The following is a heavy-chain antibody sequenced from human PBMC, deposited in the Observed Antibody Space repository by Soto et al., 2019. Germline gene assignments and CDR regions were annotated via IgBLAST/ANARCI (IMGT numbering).Heavy chain of an antibody. D-gene: IGHD5-12*01. CDR3: ARRDGYNFDY. CDR2: ISSNGGST. J-gene: IGHJ4*02. V-gene: IGHV3-64*01. Sequence: EVQLVASGGGLVQPGGSLRLSCAASGFTFSSYAMHWVRQAPGKGLEYVSAISSNGGSTYYANSVKGRFTISRDNSKNTRYLQMGSLRAEDMAVYYCARRDGYNFDYGGQGTLVTVSS. CDR1: GFTFSSYA.